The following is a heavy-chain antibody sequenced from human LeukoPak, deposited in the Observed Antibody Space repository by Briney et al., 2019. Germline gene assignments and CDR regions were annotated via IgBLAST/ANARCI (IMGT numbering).Heavy chain of an antibody. CDR3: ARVAVLMLYGSSFYYFDY. CDR2: INPNSGGT. Sequence: ASVTVSCTASAYTFTDFYIHWVRQAPGQGLEWMGWINPNSGGTNYAQKFQGRVTMTRDTSISTAYIELSRLRSDDTAVYYCARVAVLMLYGSSFYYFDYWGQGALVTVSS. CDR1: AYTFTDFY. V-gene: IGHV1-2*02. J-gene: IGHJ4*02. D-gene: IGHD2-8*01.